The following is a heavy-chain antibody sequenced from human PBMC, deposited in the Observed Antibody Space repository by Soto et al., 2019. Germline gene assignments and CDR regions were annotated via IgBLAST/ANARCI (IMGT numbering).Heavy chain of an antibody. CDR3: ARRGNKGGYLRSYDY. Sequence: SETLSLTCTVSAGSVRSSTYFWCWIRQAPGKGLEWIASISYSGRTHNNPALKSRVTMSVDTYTNQFSLKMNAVTAADTAIYYCARRGNKGGYLRSYDYWGQGPLVTVSS. D-gene: IGHD3-22*01. J-gene: IGHJ4*02. CDR2: ISYSGRT. CDR1: AGSVRSSTYF. V-gene: IGHV4-39*01.